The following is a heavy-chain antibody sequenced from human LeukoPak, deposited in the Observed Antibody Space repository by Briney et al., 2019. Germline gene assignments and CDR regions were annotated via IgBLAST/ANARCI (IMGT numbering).Heavy chain of an antibody. CDR2: IYPDDSDI. Sequence: GESLKISCKGSGYSFTDYWIGWVRQMPGKGLQWMAIIYPDDSDIRYSPSFQGQVTISADKSISTAYLQWSSLKASDTAMYYCARQKRYFDWLPKGYFDYWGQGTLVTVSS. D-gene: IGHD3-9*01. V-gene: IGHV5-51*01. CDR1: GYSFTDYW. CDR3: ARQKRYFDWLPKGYFDY. J-gene: IGHJ4*02.